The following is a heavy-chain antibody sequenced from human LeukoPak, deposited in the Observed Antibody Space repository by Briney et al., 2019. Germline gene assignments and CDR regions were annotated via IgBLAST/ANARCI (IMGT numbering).Heavy chain of an antibody. Sequence: ASVKVSCXASGYTFTGYYMHWVRHAPGQGLEWMGRINPNSGGTNYAQKFQGRVTMTRDTSISTAYMELSRLRSDDTAVYYCAREETSGGFDYWGQGTLVTVSS. CDR1: GYTFTGYY. CDR2: INPNSGGT. D-gene: IGHD3-10*01. V-gene: IGHV1-2*06. CDR3: AREETSGGFDY. J-gene: IGHJ4*02.